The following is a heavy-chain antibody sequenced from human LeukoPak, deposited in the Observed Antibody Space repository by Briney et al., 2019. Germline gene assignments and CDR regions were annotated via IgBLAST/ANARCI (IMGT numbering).Heavy chain of an antibody. V-gene: IGHV3-30*18. J-gene: IGHJ4*02. Sequence: GGSLRLSCAASGFTFSSYGMHWVCQALGRGLEWVAVISYDGSNKYYADSVKGRFTISRDNSKNTLYLQMNSLRAEDTAVYYCAKEMVRGVISPVDYWGQGTLVTVSS. D-gene: IGHD3-10*01. CDR3: AKEMVRGVISPVDY. CDR1: GFTFSSYG. CDR2: ISYDGSNK.